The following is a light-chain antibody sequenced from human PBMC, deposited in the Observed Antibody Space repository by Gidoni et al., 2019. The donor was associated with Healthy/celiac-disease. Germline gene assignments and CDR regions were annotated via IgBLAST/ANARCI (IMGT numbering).Light chain of an antibody. V-gene: IGKV1-39*01. J-gene: IGKJ2*01. CDR3: QQSYSTPMYT. Sequence: DIQMPQSPSSLSASVGDRVTITCRASPSISNYLNWYQQKPGKAPKLLIYAASSLQSGVPSRFSGSGSGTDFTLTISSLQPEDFATYYCQQSYSTPMYTFGQGTKLEIK. CDR2: AAS. CDR1: PSISNY.